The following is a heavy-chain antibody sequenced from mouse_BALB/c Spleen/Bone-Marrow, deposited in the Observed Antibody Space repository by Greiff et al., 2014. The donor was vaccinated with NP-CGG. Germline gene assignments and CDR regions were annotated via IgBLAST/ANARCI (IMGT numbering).Heavy chain of an antibody. CDR1: GFTFSSYG. Sequence: EVQLQQSGGDLVKPGGSLKLSCVASGFTFSSYGMSWVRQTPDKRLEWVATISSGGSSTYYPASVKGRFTISRDNAKSTLYLQMSSPNSEDTAMYYCTRRPLQANSYFDCWGQGTTLTVSS. D-gene: IGHD3-2*02. CDR2: ISSGGSST. CDR3: TRRPLQANSYFDC. V-gene: IGHV5-6*01. J-gene: IGHJ2*01.